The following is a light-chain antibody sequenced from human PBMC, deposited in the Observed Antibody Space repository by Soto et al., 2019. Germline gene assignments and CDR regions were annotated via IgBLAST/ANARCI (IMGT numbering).Light chain of an antibody. CDR1: QRSSSW. V-gene: IGKV1-5*01. CDR3: QQYTRDPLT. Sequence: DIQMTQRPTTLSASVGDSVTLTWRASQRSSSWLAGYQQKPGKAPKLLIDDASSLERRGPSRYSGRGTGTEFTLTISSLHPAGFATYYCQQYTRDPLTFGQGTKGDIK. CDR2: DAS. J-gene: IGKJ1*01.